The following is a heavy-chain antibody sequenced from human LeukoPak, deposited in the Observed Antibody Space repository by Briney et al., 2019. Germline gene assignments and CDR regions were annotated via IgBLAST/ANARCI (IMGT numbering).Heavy chain of an antibody. CDR2: IVVGSGNT. D-gene: IGHD6-6*01. CDR1: GFTFTSSA. J-gene: IGHJ6*02. CDR3: AARLSSMNYYGMDV. Sequence: SVKVSCKASGFTFTSSAMQWVRQARGQRLEWIGWIVVGSGNTNYAQKFQERVTITRDMSTSTAYMELSSLRSEDTAVYYCAARLSSMNYYGMDVWSQGTTVTVSS. V-gene: IGHV1-58*02.